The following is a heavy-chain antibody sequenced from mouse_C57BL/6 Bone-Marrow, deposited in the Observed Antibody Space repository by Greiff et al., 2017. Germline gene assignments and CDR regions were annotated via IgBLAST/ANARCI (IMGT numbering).Heavy chain of an antibody. CDR2: IDPEDGET. CDR1: GFNIKDYY. Sequence: VQLQQSGAELVKPGASVKLSCTASGFNIKDYYMHWVKQRTEQGLEWIGRIDPEDGETKYAPKFQGKAPITADTSSNTTYRQLSSLTSEDTAVYYCARKWGLGPYAMDYGGQGTSVTVSS. V-gene: IGHV14-2*01. CDR3: ARKWGLGPYAMDY. D-gene: IGHD4-1*01. J-gene: IGHJ4*01.